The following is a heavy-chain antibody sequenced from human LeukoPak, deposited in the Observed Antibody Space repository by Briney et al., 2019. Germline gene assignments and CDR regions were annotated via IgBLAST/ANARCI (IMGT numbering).Heavy chain of an antibody. V-gene: IGHV3-23*01. CDR1: GFTFSSYA. CDR2: ISGMGGST. J-gene: IGHJ4*02. CDR3: ARDSIQLWFGGYFDY. D-gene: IGHD5-18*01. Sequence: QPGGSLRLSCAASGFTFSSYAMSWVRQAPGKGLEWVSAISGMGGSTFYADSVKGRFTISRDNSKNTLYLQMNSLRAEDTAVYYCARDSIQLWFGGYFDYWGQGTLVTVSS.